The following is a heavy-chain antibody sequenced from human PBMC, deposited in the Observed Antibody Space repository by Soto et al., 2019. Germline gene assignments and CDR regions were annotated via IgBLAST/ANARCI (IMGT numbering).Heavy chain of an antibody. Sequence: QVQLVESGGGVVQPGRSLRLSCAASGFTFSSYAMHWVRQAPGKGLEWVAVISYDGSNKYYADSVKGRFTISRDNSKNPLYLEMNSLRAEDTAVYYRAERFSGFDRDYNHLDYWGQGTLVTVSS. CDR1: GFTFSSYA. V-gene: IGHV3-30-3*01. CDR2: ISYDGSNK. D-gene: IGHD4-17*01. J-gene: IGHJ4*02. CDR3: AERFSGFDRDYNHLDY.